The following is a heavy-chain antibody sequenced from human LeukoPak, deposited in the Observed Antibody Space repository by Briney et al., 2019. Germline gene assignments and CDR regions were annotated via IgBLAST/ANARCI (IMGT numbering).Heavy chain of an antibody. D-gene: IGHD6-19*01. CDR2: IYYSGST. V-gene: IGHV4-61*08. Sequence: PSETLSLTCTVSGGSISSGGYYWSWIRQPPGKGLEWIGYIYYSGSTNYNPSLKSRVTISVDTSKNQFSLKLSSVTAADTAVYYCARHWTEQWLVLNAFDIWGQGTMVTVSS. CDR3: ARHWTEQWLVLNAFDI. J-gene: IGHJ3*02. CDR1: GGSISSGGYY.